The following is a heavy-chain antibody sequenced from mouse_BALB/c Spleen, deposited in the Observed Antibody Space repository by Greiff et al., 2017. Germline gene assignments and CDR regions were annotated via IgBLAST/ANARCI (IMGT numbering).Heavy chain of an antibody. CDR2: ISYSGST. D-gene: IGHD1-1*01. J-gene: IGHJ3*01. V-gene: IGHV3-2*02. CDR3: ARSHYGSSPWFAY. Sequence: EVHLVESGPGLVKPSQSLSLTCTVTGYSITSDYAWNWIRQFPGNKLEWMGYISYSGSTSYNPSLKSRISITRDTSKNQFFLQLNSVTTEDTATYYCARSHYGSSPWFAYWGQGTLVTVSA. CDR1: GYSITSDYA.